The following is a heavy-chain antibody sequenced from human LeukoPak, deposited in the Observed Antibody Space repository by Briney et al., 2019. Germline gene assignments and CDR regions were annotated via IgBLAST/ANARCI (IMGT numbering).Heavy chain of an antibody. CDR2: IRSKAYGGTT. CDR1: GFTFGDYA. J-gene: IGHJ4*02. D-gene: IGHD6-13*01. Sequence: PGGSLRLSCTASGFTFGDYAMSWFRQAPGKGLEWVGFIRSKAYGGTTEYAASVKGRSTISRDDSKSIAYLQMNSLKTEDTAVYYCTREGHQLAFDYWGQGTLVTVSS. CDR3: TREGHQLAFDY. V-gene: IGHV3-49*03.